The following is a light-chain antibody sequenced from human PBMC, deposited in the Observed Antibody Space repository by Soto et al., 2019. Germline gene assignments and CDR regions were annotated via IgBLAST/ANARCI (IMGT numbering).Light chain of an antibody. Sequence: QPVLTQSPSASASLGASGKLTCTLSSGHSNYAIAWHQQQSEKGPRYLMNLNSDGSHSKGDGIPDRFSGSSSGAERYLTISSLQSEDEADYYWQTWGSGIVVFGGGTKLTVL. CDR3: QTWGSGIVV. V-gene: IGLV4-69*01. CDR2: LNSDGSH. J-gene: IGLJ2*01. CDR1: SGHSNYA.